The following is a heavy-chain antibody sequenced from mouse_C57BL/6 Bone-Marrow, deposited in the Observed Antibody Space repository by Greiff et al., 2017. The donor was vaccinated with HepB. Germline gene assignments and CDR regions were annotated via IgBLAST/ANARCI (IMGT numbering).Heavy chain of an antibody. Sequence: EVQLQQSGPELVKPGASVKISCKASGYTFTDYYMNWVKQSHGKSLEWIGDINPNNGGTRYNQKFKGKATLTVDKSSSTAYMELLSLTSEDSAVYYCARDWNSRTYYCDYWGQGTTLTVSS. CDR2: INPNNGGT. CDR1: GYTFTDYY. J-gene: IGHJ2*01. CDR3: ARDWNSRTYYCDY. D-gene: IGHD3-1*01. V-gene: IGHV1-26*01.